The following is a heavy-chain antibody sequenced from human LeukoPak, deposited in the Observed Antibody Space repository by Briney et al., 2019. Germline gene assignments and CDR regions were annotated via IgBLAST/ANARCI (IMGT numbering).Heavy chain of an antibody. D-gene: IGHD3/OR15-3a*01. J-gene: IGHJ3*02. V-gene: IGHV4-59*01. Sequence: SETLSLTCTVSGGSISSYYWSWIRQPPGKGLEWIGYIYYSGSTNYNPSLKSRVTISVDTSKNQFSLKLSSVTAADTAVHYCARDFWTSNAFDIWGQGTMVTVSS. CDR2: IYYSGST. CDR1: GGSISSYY. CDR3: ARDFWTSNAFDI.